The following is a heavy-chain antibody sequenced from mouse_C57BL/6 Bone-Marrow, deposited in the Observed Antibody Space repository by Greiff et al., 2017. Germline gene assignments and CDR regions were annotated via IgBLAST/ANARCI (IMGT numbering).Heavy chain of an antibody. V-gene: IGHV5-4*01. Sequence: VQLQQSGGGLVKPGGSLKLSCAASGFTFSSYAMSWVRQTPEKRLEWVATISDGGSSTYYPHNVKGRFTISRDNAKNNPYMQLSNLKSEDTAMYYCARDPFYYYGSSYAWFADWGQGTLVTVSA. CDR1: GFTFSSYA. D-gene: IGHD1-1*01. J-gene: IGHJ3*01. CDR3: ARDPFYYYGSSYAWFAD. CDR2: ISDGGSST.